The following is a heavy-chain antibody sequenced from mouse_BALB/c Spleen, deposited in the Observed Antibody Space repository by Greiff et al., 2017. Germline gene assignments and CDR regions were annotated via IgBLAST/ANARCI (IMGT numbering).Heavy chain of an antibody. CDR1: GYTFTSYW. J-gene: IGHJ3*01. V-gene: IGHV1S132*01. CDR3: ASYGAY. Sequence: VQRVESGAELVKPGASVKLSCKTSGYTFTSYWIQWVKQRPGQGLGWIGEIFPGTGTTYYNEKFKGKATLTIDTSSSTAYMQLSSLTSEDSAVYFCASYGAYWGQGTLVTVSA. CDR2: IFPGTGTT. D-gene: IGHD1-1*02.